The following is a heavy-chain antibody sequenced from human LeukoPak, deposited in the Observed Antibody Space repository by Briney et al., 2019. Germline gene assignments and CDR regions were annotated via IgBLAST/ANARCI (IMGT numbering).Heavy chain of an antibody. D-gene: IGHD6-13*01. Sequence: RSSETLSLTCAVYGGSFSGYYWSWIRQPPGKGLEWIGEINHSGSTNYNPSLKSRVTISVDTSKNQFSLKLSSVTAADTAVYYCARTDSSSWYSSFDYWGQGTLVTVSS. CDR3: ARTDSSSWYSSFDY. CDR2: INHSGST. J-gene: IGHJ4*02. V-gene: IGHV4-34*01. CDR1: GGSFSGYY.